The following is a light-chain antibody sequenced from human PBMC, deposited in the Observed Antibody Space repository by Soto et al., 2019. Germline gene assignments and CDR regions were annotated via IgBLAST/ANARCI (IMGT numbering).Light chain of an antibody. J-gene: IGKJ1*01. CDR3: QQYNSYLWT. CDR1: QSISSW. V-gene: IGKV1-5*03. CDR2: KAS. Sequence: DIQMTQSPSTLSASVGDRVTITCRASQSISSWLAWYQQKPGKAPKLLIYKASSLESGVPSRFSGSGSGTAFTLTISSLQRDDFASYYCQQYNSYLWTFGQGTKVEIK.